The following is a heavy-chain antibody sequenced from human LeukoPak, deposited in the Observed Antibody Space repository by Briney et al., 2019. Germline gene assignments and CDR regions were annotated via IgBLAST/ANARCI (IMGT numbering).Heavy chain of an antibody. CDR2: INPKSGVT. CDR3: ARPLGSLKEYWWFDP. V-gene: IGHV1-2*02. CDR1: GYTFSDYY. Sequence: GASVKVSCTASGYTFSDYYIHWLRQAPGQGLEWMGWINPKSGVTNFAQYFQGRVTMTRDTSSTPVYLELTRLRSDDTAVYYCARPLGSLKEYWWFDPWGQGTLVTVSS. D-gene: IGHD2/OR15-2a*01. J-gene: IGHJ5*02.